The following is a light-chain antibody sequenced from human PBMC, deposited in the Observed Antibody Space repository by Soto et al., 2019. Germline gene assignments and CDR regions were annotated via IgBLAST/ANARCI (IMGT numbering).Light chain of an antibody. Sequence: EIVLTQSPGTLSLSPGERGTLSCRASQNLGTLYLAWFQPKSGQAPRLLISSASRRATGIPDRFTGSGSGTYYTRTINRVEPEDVAVYFCQQYAGSPQTLGQGTKVDTK. CDR2: SAS. V-gene: IGKV3-20*01. CDR1: QNLGTLY. J-gene: IGKJ1*01. CDR3: QQYAGSPQT.